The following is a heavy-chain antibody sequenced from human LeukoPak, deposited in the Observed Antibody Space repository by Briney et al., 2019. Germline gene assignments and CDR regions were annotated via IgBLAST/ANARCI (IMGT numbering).Heavy chain of an antibody. CDR3: AAFPYYYDSSGHPQRAGIDY. D-gene: IGHD3-22*01. CDR1: GYTFTSYG. Sequence: ASVKVSCKASGYTFTSYGISWVRQAPGQGLEWMGWISAYNGNTNYAQKFQERVTITRDMSTSTAYMELSSLRSEDTAVYYCAAFPYYYDSSGHPQRAGIDYWGQGTLVTVSS. J-gene: IGHJ4*02. V-gene: IGHV1-18*01. CDR2: ISAYNGNT.